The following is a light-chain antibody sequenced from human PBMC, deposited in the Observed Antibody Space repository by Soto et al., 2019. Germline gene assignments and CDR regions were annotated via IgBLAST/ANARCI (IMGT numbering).Light chain of an antibody. CDR2: AAS. CDR3: QQSYSIPYT. CDR1: QTISGY. Sequence: DIQMTQSPSSLSASVGDRVTITCRASQTISGYLNWYQQKPGKAPNLLIYAASSLQSGVPSRFSGSGSGTDFTLTISSLQPEDFATYYCQQSYSIPYTFGQGTKV. V-gene: IGKV1-39*01. J-gene: IGKJ1*01.